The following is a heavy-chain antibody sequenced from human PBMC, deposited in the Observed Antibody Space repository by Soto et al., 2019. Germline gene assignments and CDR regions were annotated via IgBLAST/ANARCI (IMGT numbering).Heavy chain of an antibody. V-gene: IGHV1-69*06. Sequence: GASVKVSCKVSGDTFSLYPINWVRQAPGQGLEWLGNIIAIFPTANYAQQFQGRLTITADKLTSTSHMELRGLRSEDTAVYYCTRTMTFFGVPYFDYWGQGTLVTVSS. CDR1: GDTFSLYP. CDR2: IIAIFPTA. J-gene: IGHJ4*02. CDR3: TRTMTFFGVPYFDY. D-gene: IGHD3-3*01.